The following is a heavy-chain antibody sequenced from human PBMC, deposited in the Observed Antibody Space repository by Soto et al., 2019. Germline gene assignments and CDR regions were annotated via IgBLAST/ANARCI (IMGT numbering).Heavy chain of an antibody. D-gene: IGHD6-13*01. CDR2: IKQDGSEK. J-gene: IGHJ4*01. V-gene: IGHV3-7*01. Sequence: PVGSLRLSCAASGFTFSNYWMSWVRQAPGKGLEWVANIKQDGSEKYYVDSVKGRFTLSRDNAKNSLQLQMNSLRAEDTAIYFCARVAYSHGRIYDYWGHGTLVTVSS. CDR1: GFTFSNYW. CDR3: ARVAYSHGRIYDY.